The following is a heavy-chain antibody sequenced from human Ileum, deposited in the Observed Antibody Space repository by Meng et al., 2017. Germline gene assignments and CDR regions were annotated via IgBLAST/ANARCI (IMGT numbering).Heavy chain of an antibody. Sequence: GGSLRLSCAASGFTFSSYAMNWVRQAPGRGLEWVSVISISGVTTYYADSVKGRFTISRDNSKNTLYLQMDSLRAEDTAVYYCAKGTATRSGATRKYDYWGQGTLVTVSS. CDR2: ISISGVTT. CDR3: AKGTATRSGATRKYDY. D-gene: IGHD2-15*01. CDR1: GFTFSSYA. J-gene: IGHJ4*02. V-gene: IGHV3-23*01.